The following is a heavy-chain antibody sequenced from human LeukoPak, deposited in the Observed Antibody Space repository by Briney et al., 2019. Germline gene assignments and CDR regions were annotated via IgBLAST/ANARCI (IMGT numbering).Heavy chain of an antibody. CDR3: ARDGLTETTRDSDY. V-gene: IGHV3-74*01. Sequence: GGSLRLSCAASGFTFSRYWMHWVRQAPGKGLVWVSRINSDGSSTGYADSVKGRFAISRDNAKNTLYLQMNSLTVEDTAVYYCARDGLTETTRDSDYWGQGTLVTVSS. CDR1: GFTFSRYW. J-gene: IGHJ4*02. D-gene: IGHD4-11*01. CDR2: INSDGSST.